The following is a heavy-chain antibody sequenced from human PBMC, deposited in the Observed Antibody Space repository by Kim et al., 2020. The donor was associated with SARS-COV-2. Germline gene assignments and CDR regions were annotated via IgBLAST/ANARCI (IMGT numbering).Heavy chain of an antibody. D-gene: IGHD6-13*01. CDR2: INHSGST. J-gene: IGHJ4*02. Sequence: SETLSLTCAVYGGSFSGYYWSWIRQPPGKGLEWIGEINHSGSTNYNPSLKSRVTISVDTSKNQFSLKLSSVTAADTAVYYCASGGPGHVAAAGTFDYWGQGTLVTVST. V-gene: IGHV4-34*01. CDR3: ASGGPGHVAAAGTFDY. CDR1: GGSFSGYY.